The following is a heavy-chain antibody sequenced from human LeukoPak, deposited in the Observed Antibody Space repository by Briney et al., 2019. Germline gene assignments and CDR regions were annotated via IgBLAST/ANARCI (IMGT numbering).Heavy chain of an antibody. J-gene: IGHJ6*03. V-gene: IGHV1-69*05. Sequence: ASVKVSCKASGGTFGSYAISWVRQAPGQGLEWMGRIIPIFGTANYAQKFQGRVTITTDESTSTAYMELSSLRSEDTAVYYCASNPPRGYCTNGVCRTKEPTLYYYYMDVRGKGTTVTVSS. CDR2: IIPIFGTA. CDR1: GGTFGSYA. D-gene: IGHD2-8*01. CDR3: ASNPPRGYCTNGVCRTKEPTLYYYYMDV.